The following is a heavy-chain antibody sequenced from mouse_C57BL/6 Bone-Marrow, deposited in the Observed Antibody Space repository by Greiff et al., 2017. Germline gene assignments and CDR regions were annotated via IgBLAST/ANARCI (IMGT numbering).Heavy chain of an antibody. D-gene: IGHD2-3*01. CDR3: ARWSYDGYAMDD. CDR2: ISSGSSTL. CDR1: GFTFSDYG. J-gene: IGHJ4*01. Sequence: EVQVVESGGGLVKPGGSLKLSCAASGFTFSDYGMHWVRQAPEKGLEWVAYISSGSSTLYYADTVKGRFTFSRDTAQNTLFLHMTSLHFGATATVSCARWSYDGYAMDDWGQGTTVTVSS. V-gene: IGHV5-17*01.